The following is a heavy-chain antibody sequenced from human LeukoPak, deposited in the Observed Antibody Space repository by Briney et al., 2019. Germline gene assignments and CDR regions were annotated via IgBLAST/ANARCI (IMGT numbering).Heavy chain of an antibody. CDR3: AREGASVGFGFDI. CDR1: GGSISSSSYY. V-gene: IGHV4-39*07. D-gene: IGHD3-3*01. CDR2: IYYSGST. Sequence: SETLSLTCTVSGGSISSSSYYWGWIRQPPGKGLEWIGSIYYSGSTYYNPSLKSRVTISVDTSKNQFSLKLSSVTAADTAVYYCAREGASVGFGFDIWGQGTMVTVSS. J-gene: IGHJ3*02.